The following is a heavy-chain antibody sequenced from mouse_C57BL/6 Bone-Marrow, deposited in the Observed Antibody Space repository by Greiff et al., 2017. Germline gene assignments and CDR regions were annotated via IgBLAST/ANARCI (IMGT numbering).Heavy chain of an antibody. D-gene: IGHD2-10*02. Sequence: VQLQQSGAELVRPGASVKLSCTASGFNIKDDYMHWVKQRPEQGLEWIGWIDPENGDTEYASKFQGKATITADTSSNTAYLQLSSLTSEDTAVYYCTKGYEDYFDYWGQGTTLTVSS. J-gene: IGHJ2*01. CDR1: GFNIKDDY. CDR3: TKGYEDYFDY. CDR2: IDPENGDT. V-gene: IGHV14-4*01.